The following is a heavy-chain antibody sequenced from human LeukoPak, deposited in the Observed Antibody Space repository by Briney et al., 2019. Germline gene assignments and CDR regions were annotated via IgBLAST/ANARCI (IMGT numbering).Heavy chain of an antibody. V-gene: IGHV3-13*01. J-gene: IGHJ6*02. CDR1: GFTFSRHD. CDR2: IGTAGDT. CDR3: ARDGSGHSSPRYSYGMDV. D-gene: IGHD6-13*01. Sequence: PGGSLRLSCAASGFTFSRHDMHWVRQATGKGLEWVSAIGTAGDTYYPGSVKGRFTISRDNAKNSLYLQMNSLRAGDTAVYYCARDGSGHSSPRYSYGMDVWGQGTTVTVSS.